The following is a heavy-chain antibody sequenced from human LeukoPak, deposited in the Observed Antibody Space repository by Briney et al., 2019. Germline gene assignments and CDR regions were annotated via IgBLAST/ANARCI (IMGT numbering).Heavy chain of an antibody. CDR3: ARDRMGAIMYFDV. V-gene: IGHV3-23*01. CDR1: GFTLSSYA. D-gene: IGHD3-10*01. J-gene: IGHJ2*01. CDR2: ISGNGNA. Sequence: GGSLRLSCAASGFTLSSYAMNWVRQAPGKGLEWVSAISGNGNAYYADSVKGRFTISRDNSKNTLYLQMNSLRAEDTAVYYCARDRMGAIMYFDVWGRGTLVTVSS.